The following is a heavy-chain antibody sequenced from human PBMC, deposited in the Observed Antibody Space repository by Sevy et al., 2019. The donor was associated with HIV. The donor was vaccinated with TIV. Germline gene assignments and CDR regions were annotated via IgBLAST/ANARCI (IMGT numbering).Heavy chain of an antibody. CDR2: ISTGGAGGATI. J-gene: IGHJ4*01. D-gene: IGHD2-21*02. CDR1: GFTFRSYE. CDR3: ATSRRDDCNYYFDY. Sequence: GGSLRLSCAASGFTFRSYEFNWVRQAPGKGLQWISYISTGGAGGATIFYADSLKGRFTIARDNAKNSVFLQMNSLSAEDTDVYFCATSRRDDCNYYFDYWGHGTLVTVSS. V-gene: IGHV3-48*03.